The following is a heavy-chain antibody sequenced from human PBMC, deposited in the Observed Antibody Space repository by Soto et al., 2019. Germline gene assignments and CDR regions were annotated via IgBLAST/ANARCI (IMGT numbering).Heavy chain of an antibody. CDR2: INPSGGST. CDR1: GYTFTSYY. CDR3: ATSLGIETSPEGIFDY. D-gene: IGHD3-3*02. V-gene: IGHV1-46*01. Sequence: ASVKVSCKASGYTFTSYYMHWVRQAPGQGLEWMGIINPSGGSTSYAQKFQRRVTMTRDTSTSTVYMELSSLRSEDTAVYYCATSLGIETSPEGIFDYWGQGTLVTVSS. J-gene: IGHJ4*02.